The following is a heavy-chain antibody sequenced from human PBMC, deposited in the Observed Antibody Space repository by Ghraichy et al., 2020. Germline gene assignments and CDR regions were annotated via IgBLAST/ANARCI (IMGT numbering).Heavy chain of an antibody. Sequence: GESLNISCVASGFTFSNYWMTWVRQAPGKGLEWVANIKPDGSDQNYADSVKGRFTISRDNAKNSLYLQMNSLRAEDMAVYYCARSYCSGGSCYPFWGYFDLWGRGTLVTVSS. J-gene: IGHJ2*01. CDR3: ARSYCSGGSCYPFWGYFDL. D-gene: IGHD2-15*01. CDR1: GFTFSNYW. CDR2: IKPDGSDQ. V-gene: IGHV3-7*01.